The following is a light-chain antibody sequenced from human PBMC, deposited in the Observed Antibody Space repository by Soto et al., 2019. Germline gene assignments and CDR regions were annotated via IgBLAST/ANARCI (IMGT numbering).Light chain of an antibody. CDR2: AAS. Sequence: DIQMTQSPSSLSASVGDRVTITCRASQSINSYLNWYQQKPGKAPKFLIYAASSLQSGVPSRFSGSGSGTDFTLTISSLQPEDFATYYCQQSYSTLLTFGGGTKVEIK. V-gene: IGKV1-39*01. CDR3: QQSYSTLLT. J-gene: IGKJ4*01. CDR1: QSINSY.